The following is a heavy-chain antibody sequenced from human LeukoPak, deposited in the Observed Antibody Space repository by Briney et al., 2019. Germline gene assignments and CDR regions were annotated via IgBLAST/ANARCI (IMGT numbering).Heavy chain of an antibody. D-gene: IGHD6-13*01. V-gene: IGHV3-48*03. CDR2: ISSSGSTI. CDR3: AREPTYSSSWHTSCDY. CDR1: GFTFSSYE. Sequence: PGGSLRLSCAASGFTFSSYEMNWVRQAPGKGLEWVSYISSSGSTIYYADSVKGRFTISRDNAKNLLYLQMNSLRAEDTAVYYCAREPTYSSSWHTSCDYWGQGILVTVSS. J-gene: IGHJ4*02.